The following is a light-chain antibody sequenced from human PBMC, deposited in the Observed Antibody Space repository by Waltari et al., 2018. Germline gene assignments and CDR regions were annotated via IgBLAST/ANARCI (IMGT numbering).Light chain of an antibody. CDR2: DVS. CDR3: SSYTATRHYV. CDR1: SSDVGGYNF. Sequence: QSALTQPASVSGSPGQSITISCTGTSSDVGGYNFVSWYQQYPGKAPKLVIYDVSARPSGASDRFSRSKSGNTASLVMSGLQPEDEADYYCSSYTATRHYVLGTGTKVTVL. V-gene: IGLV2-14*03. J-gene: IGLJ1*01.